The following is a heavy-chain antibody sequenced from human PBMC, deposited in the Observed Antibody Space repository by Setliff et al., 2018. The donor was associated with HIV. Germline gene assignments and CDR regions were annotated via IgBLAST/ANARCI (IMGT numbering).Heavy chain of an antibody. Sequence: SETLSLTCTVSGGSISSGTYYWGWIRQPPGKGLEYIGTVYYSGSTYYNPSLRSRVTISVDTSKNHISLRLSSVTAADTAAYYCARHVTVVAYFETLAGSFNYWGQGTLVTVSS. CDR2: VYYSGST. CDR1: GGSISSGTYY. D-gene: IGHD2-21*01. CDR3: ARHVTVVAYFETLAGSFNY. V-gene: IGHV4-39*01. J-gene: IGHJ4*02.